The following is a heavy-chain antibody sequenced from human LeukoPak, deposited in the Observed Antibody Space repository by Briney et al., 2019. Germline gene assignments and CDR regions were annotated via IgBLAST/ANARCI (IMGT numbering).Heavy chain of an antibody. CDR3: ASRPADTTWYGVFDY. J-gene: IGHJ4*02. V-gene: IGHV4-59*11. CDR1: GGSINSHY. D-gene: IGHD3-10*01. Sequence: SETLSLTCSVSGGSINSHYWSWIRQPPGKRLEWIGYIFNTGNTNYNPSLASRVTMSVDTSRAQFFLRLSPVTAADAAIYYCASRPADTTWYGVFDYWSQGTLVTVSS. CDR2: IFNTGNT.